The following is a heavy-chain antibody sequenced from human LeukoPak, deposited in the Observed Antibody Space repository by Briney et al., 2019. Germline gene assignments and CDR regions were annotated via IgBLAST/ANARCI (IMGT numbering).Heavy chain of an antibody. D-gene: IGHD6-19*01. CDR3: AKSYTYSSGWYVGY. V-gene: IGHV3-23*01. CDR2: ISTSGSGT. CDR1: GFTFSSYA. Sequence: GGSLRLSCAASGFTFSSYAMTWLRQAPGKGLEWVSAISTSGSGTYYAGSVRGRFTISRDNSKNTLYLQMNSLRAEDTAVYYCAKSYTYSSGWYVGYWGQGTLVTVSS. J-gene: IGHJ4*02.